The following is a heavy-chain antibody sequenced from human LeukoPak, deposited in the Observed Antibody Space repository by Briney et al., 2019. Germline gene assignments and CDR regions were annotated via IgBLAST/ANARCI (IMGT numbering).Heavy chain of an antibody. CDR3: AGRRRIRYCSSNSCYAKWFDP. J-gene: IGHJ5*02. CDR2: INPNSGGT. CDR1: GYTFTGYY. V-gene: IGHV1-2*02. D-gene: IGHD2-2*01. Sequence: ASVKVSCKASGYTFTGYYMHWVRQAPGQGLEWMGWINPNSGGTNYAQKLQGRVSMTTDTATSTAYMELRSLRSDDTAVYYCAGRRRIRYCSSNSCYAKWFDPWGQGTLVTVSS.